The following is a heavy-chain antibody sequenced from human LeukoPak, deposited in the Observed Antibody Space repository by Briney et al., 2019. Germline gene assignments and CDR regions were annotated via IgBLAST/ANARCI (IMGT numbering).Heavy chain of an antibody. V-gene: IGHV3-9*01. Sequence: GGSLRLSCAASGFTIDDYAMHWARQPPGKGLEWVSGISWNSGSIGYADSVKGRFTISRDNSKNTLYLQMNSLRAEDTAVYYCAKEYSGYDFDYWGQGTLVTVSS. J-gene: IGHJ4*02. D-gene: IGHD5-12*01. CDR1: GFTIDDYA. CDR3: AKEYSGYDFDY. CDR2: ISWNSGSI.